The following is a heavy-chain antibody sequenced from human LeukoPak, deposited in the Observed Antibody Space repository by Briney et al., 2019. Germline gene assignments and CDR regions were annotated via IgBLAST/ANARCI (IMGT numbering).Heavy chain of an antibody. CDR3: ARDPVRGVSSYYFDY. CDR2: INHSGST. CDR1: GGSFSGYY. Sequence: SETLSLTCAVCGGSFSGYYWSWIRQPPGKGLEWIGEINHSGSTNYNPSLKSRVTISVDTSKNQFSLKLSSVTAADTAVYYCARDPVRGVSSYYFDYWGQGTLVTVSS. J-gene: IGHJ4*02. D-gene: IGHD3-10*01. V-gene: IGHV4-34*01.